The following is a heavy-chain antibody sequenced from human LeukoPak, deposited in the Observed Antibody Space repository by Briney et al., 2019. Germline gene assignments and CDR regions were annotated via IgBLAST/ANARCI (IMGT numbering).Heavy chain of an antibody. D-gene: IGHD6-6*01. CDR1: GGSISSSSYY. CDR3: ARGEQLGRDFDY. CDR2: TYYSGST. Sequence: PSETLSLTCTVSGGSISSSSYYWGWIRQPPGKGLEWIGSTYYSGSTYYTPSLKSRVTISVDTSKNQFSLKLNSVTAADTAVYCCARGEQLGRDFDYWGQGTLVTVSS. J-gene: IGHJ4*02. V-gene: IGHV4-39*07.